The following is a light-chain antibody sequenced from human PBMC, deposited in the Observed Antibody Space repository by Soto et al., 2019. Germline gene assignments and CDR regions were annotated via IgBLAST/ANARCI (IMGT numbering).Light chain of an antibody. CDR3: QAWDSSTGV. V-gene: IGLV3-1*01. J-gene: IGLJ1*01. CDR2: QDS. Sequence: SYELTQPPSVSVSPGQTASITCSGDKLGDKYACWYQQKPGQSPVLVIYQDSKRPSGIPERFSGSNSGNTATLTISGTQAMDEADYYCQAWDSSTGVXGTGTKVTVL. CDR1: KLGDKY.